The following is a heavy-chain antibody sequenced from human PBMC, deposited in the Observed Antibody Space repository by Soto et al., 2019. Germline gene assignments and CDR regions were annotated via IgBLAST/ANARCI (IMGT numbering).Heavy chain of an antibody. Sequence: SGPTMVNPTETLTLTCTVSGFSLSNGKVGVSWIRQPPGKALEWLAHIFSNDEKSYRTSLKSRLTISEDTSKSQVVLTMTNVDPVDTATYYCARILFGRSVAGGYFYMDVWGKGTTVTVSS. J-gene: IGHJ6*03. V-gene: IGHV2-26*01. CDR2: IFSNDEK. CDR3: ARILFGRSVAGGYFYMDV. D-gene: IGHD6-19*01. CDR1: GFSLSNGKVG.